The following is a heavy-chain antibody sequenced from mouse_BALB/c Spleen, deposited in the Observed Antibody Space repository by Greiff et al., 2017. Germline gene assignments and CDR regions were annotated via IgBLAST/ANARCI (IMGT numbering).Heavy chain of an antibody. CDR2: ISYDGSN. Sequence: VQLQQSGPGLVKPSQSLSLTCSVTGYSITSGYYWNWIRQFPGNKLEWMGYISYDGSNNYNPSLKNRISITRDTSKNQFFLKLNSVTTEDTATYYCARGDYDVGYAMDYWGQGTSVTVSS. D-gene: IGHD2-4*01. V-gene: IGHV3-6*02. CDR1: GYSITSGYY. J-gene: IGHJ4*01. CDR3: ARGDYDVGYAMDY.